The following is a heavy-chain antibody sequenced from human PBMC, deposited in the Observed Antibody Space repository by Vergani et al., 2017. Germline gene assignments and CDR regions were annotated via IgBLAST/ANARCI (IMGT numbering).Heavy chain of an antibody. Sequence: ELQLVESGGGLVQPGGSLRLSCAASGSTVSGNYMTWVRQAPGKGLEWVSHIYSGDETYYADSVKGRVTISRDTSKNTLHLQINNLRVEDTAVYYCARVGSTTTVVTPGGNYYYYGMDVWGQGTTVTVSS. CDR3: ARVGSTTTVVTPGGNYYYYGMDV. D-gene: IGHD4-23*01. CDR1: GSTVSGNY. V-gene: IGHV3-66*02. J-gene: IGHJ6*02. CDR2: IYSGDET.